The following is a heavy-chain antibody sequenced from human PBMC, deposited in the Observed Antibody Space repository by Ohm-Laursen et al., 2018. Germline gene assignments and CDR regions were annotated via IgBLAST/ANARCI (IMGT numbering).Heavy chain of an antibody. V-gene: IGHV3-23*01. CDR3: AKDHISMNRVYDAFDT. CDR2: MGGGDDDR. J-gene: IGHJ3*02. Sequence: SLRLSCTASGFTFSSYWMSWVRQAPGKGLEWVSIMGGGDDDRYYATSVKGRFTISRDNSKNTLYLEMNSLRAEDTAIYHCAKDHISMNRVYDAFDTWGQGTKVTVSS. CDR1: GFTFSSYW. D-gene: IGHD1-14*01.